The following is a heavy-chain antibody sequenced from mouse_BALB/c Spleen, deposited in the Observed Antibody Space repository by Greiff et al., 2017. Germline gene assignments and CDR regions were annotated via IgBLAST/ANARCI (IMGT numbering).Heavy chain of an antibody. CDR1: GFTFSSFG. D-gene: IGHD1-1*01. CDR3: ARRYGSSYSFDY. Sequence: EVMLVESGGGLVQPGGSRKLSCAASGFTFSSFGMHWVRQAPEKGLEWVAYISSGSSTIYYADTVKGRFTISRDNPKNTLFLQMTSLRSEDTAMYYCARRYGSSYSFDYWGQGTTLTVSS. V-gene: IGHV5-17*02. J-gene: IGHJ2*01. CDR2: ISSGSSTI.